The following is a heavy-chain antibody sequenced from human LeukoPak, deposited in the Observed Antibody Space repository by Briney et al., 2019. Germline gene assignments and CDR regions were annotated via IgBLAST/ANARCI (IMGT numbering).Heavy chain of an antibody. J-gene: IGHJ4*02. CDR1: GFTFSSYA. CDR2: ISGSGGST. D-gene: IGHD2-15*01. CDR3: ARDRVYCSGGSCYSDY. Sequence: PGGSLRLSCAASGFTFSSYAMSWVRQAPGKGLEWVSAISGSGGSTYYADSVKGRFTISRDNSKNTLYLQMNSLRAEDTAVYYCARDRVYCSGGSCYSDYWGQGTLVTVSS. V-gene: IGHV3-23*01.